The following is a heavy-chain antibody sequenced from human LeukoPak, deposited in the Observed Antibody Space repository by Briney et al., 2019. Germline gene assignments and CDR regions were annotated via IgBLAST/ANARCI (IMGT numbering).Heavy chain of an antibody. CDR3: AKEYGSGSYYYDY. V-gene: IGHV3-23*01. CDR2: ISGSGGST. CDR1: GFTFSSYA. J-gene: IGHJ4*02. Sequence: GGSLRLTCAASGFTFSSYAMTWVRQAPGKGLEWVSAISGSGGSTYYADSVKGRFTISRDNSKNTLYLQMNSLRAEDTAVYYCAKEYGSGSYYYDYWGQGTLVTVSS. D-gene: IGHD3-10*01.